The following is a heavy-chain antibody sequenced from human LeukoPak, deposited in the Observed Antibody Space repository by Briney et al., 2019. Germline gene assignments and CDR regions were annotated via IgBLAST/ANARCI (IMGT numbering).Heavy chain of an antibody. D-gene: IGHD3-16*01. CDR3: ARHPDFGSSYDWYFDL. V-gene: IGHV3-21*06. Sequence: MPGGSLRLSCAVSGFTFKNAWMSWVRQAPGKGLEWISSISAGSNSKSYAGSLEGRLTISRDNAKNSLYLQMYNLKPEDTAVYYCARHPDFGSSYDWYFDLWGRGSLVIVS. J-gene: IGHJ2*01. CDR2: ISAGSNSK. CDR1: GFTFKNAW.